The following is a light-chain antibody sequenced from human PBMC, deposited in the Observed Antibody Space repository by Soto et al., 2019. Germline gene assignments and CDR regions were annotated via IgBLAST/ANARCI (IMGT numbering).Light chain of an antibody. Sequence: DFQMTQSPSTLSASVGDRVTITCRASQSISSWLAWYQQKPGKAPKLLIYKASTLETGVPSRFSGSGSGTEFTLTISSLQPDDFATYYCQQYNSYLLTFGGGTKVEIK. CDR3: QQYNSYLLT. CDR2: KAS. V-gene: IGKV1-5*03. CDR1: QSISSW. J-gene: IGKJ4*01.